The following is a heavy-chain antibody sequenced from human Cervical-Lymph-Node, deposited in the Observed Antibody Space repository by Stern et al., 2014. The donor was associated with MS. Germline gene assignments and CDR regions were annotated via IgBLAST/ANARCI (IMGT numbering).Heavy chain of an antibody. J-gene: IGHJ4*02. CDR2: IYPKASDP. CDR3: ARHVQGFDY. CDR1: GYSFTIYY. Sequence: EVQLVQSGAEVKKPGASLQISCKLSGYSFTIYYIAWVRQMPGKGLEWMGVIYPKASDPTSGPSFQGQVTISADKSITTAYLQWSSLRASDTAMYYCARHVQGFDYWGQGTLVTVSS. V-gene: IGHV5-51*01.